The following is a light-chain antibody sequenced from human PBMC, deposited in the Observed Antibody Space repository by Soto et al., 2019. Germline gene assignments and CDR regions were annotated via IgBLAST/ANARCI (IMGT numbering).Light chain of an antibody. V-gene: IGLV2-14*03. CDR3: TSYTTTGTYV. CDR2: DVS. J-gene: IGLJ1*01. Sequence: QSVPTQPASVSGSPGQSITISCTGASSDLGDYNYVSWYQQHPGKAPKLMIYDVSSRPSGVSDRFSGSKSGNTASLTISGLQAEDEADYYCTSYTTTGTYVFATGTKVTVL. CDR1: SSDLGDYNY.